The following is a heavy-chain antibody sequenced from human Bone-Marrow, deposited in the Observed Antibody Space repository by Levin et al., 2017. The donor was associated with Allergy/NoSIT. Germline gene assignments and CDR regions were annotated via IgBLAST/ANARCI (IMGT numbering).Heavy chain of an antibody. D-gene: IGHD1-26*01. J-gene: IGHJ2*01. CDR2: IGTAGDT. CDR1: GFTFSSYD. CDR3: ARDRGGNWYFDL. Sequence: GGSLRLSCAASGFTFSSYDMHWVRQATGKGLEWVSAIGTAGDTYYPGSVKGRFTISRENAKNSLYLQMNSLRAGDTAVYYCARDRGGNWYFDLWGRGTLVTVSS. V-gene: IGHV3-13*01.